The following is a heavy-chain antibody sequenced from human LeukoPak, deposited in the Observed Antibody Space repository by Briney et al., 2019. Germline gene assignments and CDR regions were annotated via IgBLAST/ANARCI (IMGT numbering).Heavy chain of an antibody. CDR3: ARVRSQWQQLYNYYMDV. D-gene: IGHD6-13*01. J-gene: IGHJ6*03. V-gene: IGHV4-39*07. CDR1: GGSISSSSYY. CDR2: IYYSGST. Sequence: SETLSLTCTVSGGSISSSSYYWGWIRQPPGKGLEWIVSIYYSGSTYYNPSLKSRVTISVGTSKNQFSLKLSSVTAADTAVYYCARVRSQWQQLYNYYMDVWGKGTTVTVSS.